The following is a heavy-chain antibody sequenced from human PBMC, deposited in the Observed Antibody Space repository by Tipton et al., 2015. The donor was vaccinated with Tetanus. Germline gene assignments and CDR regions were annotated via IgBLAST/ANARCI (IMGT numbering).Heavy chain of an antibody. J-gene: IGHJ3*02. CDR3: ARDGYSSGWIDAFDI. CDR1: GFTFSSYS. Sequence: SLRLSCAASGFTFSSYSMNWVRQAPGKGLEWVSSISSSSSYIYYADSVKGRFTISRDNAKNSLYLQMNSLRAEDTAVYYCARDGYSSGWIDAFDIWGQGTMVTVSS. CDR2: ISSSSSYI. D-gene: IGHD6-19*01. V-gene: IGHV3-21*01.